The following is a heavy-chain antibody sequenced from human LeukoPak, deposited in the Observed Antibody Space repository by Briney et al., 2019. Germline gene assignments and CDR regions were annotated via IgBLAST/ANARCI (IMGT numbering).Heavy chain of an antibody. Sequence: GGSLRLSCAASGFTFDDYGMSWVRQAPGKGLEWVSGINWNGGSTGYADSVKGRFTISRDNAKNSLYLQMNSLRAEDTALCHCARDASFSSWYVGYWFDPWGQGTLVTVSS. CDR1: GFTFDDYG. J-gene: IGHJ5*02. D-gene: IGHD6-13*01. CDR2: INWNGGST. V-gene: IGHV3-20*01. CDR3: ARDASFSSWYVGYWFDP.